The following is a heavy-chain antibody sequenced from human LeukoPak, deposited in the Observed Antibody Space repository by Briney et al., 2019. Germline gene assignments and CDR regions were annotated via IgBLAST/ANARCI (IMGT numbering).Heavy chain of an antibody. V-gene: IGHV1-69*04. CDR2: IIPILGIA. D-gene: IGHD6-13*01. CDR1: GGTFSSYA. J-gene: IGHJ6*04. Sequence: SVKVSCKASGGTFSSYAISWVRQAPGQGLEWMGRIIPILGIANYAQKFQGRVTITADKSTSTAYMELSSLRSEDMAVYYCARGGGIAASDVWGKGTTVTVSS. CDR3: ARGGGIAASDV.